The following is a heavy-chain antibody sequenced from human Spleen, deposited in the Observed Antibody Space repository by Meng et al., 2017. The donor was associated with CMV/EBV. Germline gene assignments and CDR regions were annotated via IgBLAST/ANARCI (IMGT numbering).Heavy chain of an antibody. J-gene: IGHJ6*02. CDR2: IYYSGST. V-gene: IGHV4-59*12. CDR1: GGSISSYY. D-gene: IGHD4-11*01. CDR3: ARARYSNHRYYYYYGMDV. Sequence: SETLSLTCTVSGGSISSYYWSWIRQPPGKGLEWIGYIYYSGSTNYNPSLKSRVTISVDTSKNQFSLKLSSVTAADTAVYYCARARYSNHRYYYYYGMDVWGQGTTVTVSS.